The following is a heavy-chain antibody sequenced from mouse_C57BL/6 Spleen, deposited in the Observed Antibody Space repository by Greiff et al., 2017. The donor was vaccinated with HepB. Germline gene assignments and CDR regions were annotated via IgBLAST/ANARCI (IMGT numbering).Heavy chain of an antibody. J-gene: IGHJ4*01. CDR2: INPNNGGT. V-gene: IGHV1-18*01. CDR1: GYTFTDYN. CDR3: ARSDYSKEGYAMDY. Sequence: VQLQQSGPELVKPGASVKIPCKASGYTFTDYNMDWVKQSHGKSLEWIGDINPNNGGTIYNQKFKGKATLTVDKSSSTAYMELRSLTSEDTAVYYCARSDYSKEGYAMDYWGQGTSVTVSS. D-gene: IGHD2-5*01.